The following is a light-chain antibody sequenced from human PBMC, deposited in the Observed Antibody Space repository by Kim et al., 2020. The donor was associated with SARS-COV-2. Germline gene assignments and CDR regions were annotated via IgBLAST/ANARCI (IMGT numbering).Light chain of an antibody. CDR2: QDN. V-gene: IGLV3-1*01. CDR1: KLGDKY. J-gene: IGLJ1*01. CDR3: QAWDSSTGV. Sequence: YELTQPPSVFVSPRQTASITCSGDKLGDKYISWYQQKPGQSPVLVIYQDNKRPSGIPERFSGSNSGHTATLTISGTQAMDEADYYCQAWDSSTGVFGTGTKVTVL.